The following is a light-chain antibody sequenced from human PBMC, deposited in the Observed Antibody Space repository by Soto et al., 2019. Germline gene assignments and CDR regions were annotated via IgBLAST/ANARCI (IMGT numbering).Light chain of an antibody. V-gene: IGKV1-33*01. Sequence: DIQVTQSPSSLSASVGDRVTITCQSSDDIITALNLYQQKPEKAPKLLIHDASLLQTGVPSTFSGGGSGTDFTFTITSLQPEDIATYYCQQYDILPTTYGGRTKV. CDR2: DAS. J-gene: IGKJ4*01. CDR3: QQYDILPTT. CDR1: DDIITA.